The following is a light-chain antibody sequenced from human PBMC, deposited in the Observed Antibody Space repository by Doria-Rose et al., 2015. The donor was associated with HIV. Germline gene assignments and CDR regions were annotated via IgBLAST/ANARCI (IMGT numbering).Light chain of an antibody. CDR1: QGISNY. J-gene: IGKJ2*01. Sequence: MQSPSFLSASIGDRVTITCRASQGISNYLAWYQQKPGKAPKLLIYAASTLESGVPSRYSGSGSGTEFTLTISSLQPEDFGTYYCQQLNFGQGTKLEIK. V-gene: IGKV1-9*01. CDR2: AAS. CDR3: QQLN.